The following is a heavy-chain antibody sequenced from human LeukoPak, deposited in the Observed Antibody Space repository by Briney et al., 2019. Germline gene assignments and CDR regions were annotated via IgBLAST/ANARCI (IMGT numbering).Heavy chain of an antibody. J-gene: IGHJ4*02. CDR3: ARVRWPAANY. CDR1: GFTFSTYW. Sequence: GGSLRLSCAGTGFTFSTYWMSWVRQAPGKGLEWVANIKQEGSEKYYVDSVRGRFTISRDNAKNSLYLQMNSLRAEDTAVYYCARVRWPAANYWGQGTLVTVSS. V-gene: IGHV3-7*01. CDR2: IKQEGSEK. D-gene: IGHD2-2*01.